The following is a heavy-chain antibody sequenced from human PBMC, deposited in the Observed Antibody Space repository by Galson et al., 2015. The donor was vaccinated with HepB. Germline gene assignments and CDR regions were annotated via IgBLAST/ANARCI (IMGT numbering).Heavy chain of an antibody. CDR3: ARGGVLHINLIAILTSFFDS. CDR1: GFTFNSYA. D-gene: IGHD2-21*01. V-gene: IGHV3-23*01. Sequence: SLRLSCAASGFTFNSYAMSWVRQVPGKGLEWVSGISDNGGRTYYADAVKGRFSISRDNSKNTLSLQMNSLRAEDTAVYYCARGGVLHINLIAILTSFFDSWGHGALVTVSS. CDR2: ISDNGGRT. J-gene: IGHJ4*01.